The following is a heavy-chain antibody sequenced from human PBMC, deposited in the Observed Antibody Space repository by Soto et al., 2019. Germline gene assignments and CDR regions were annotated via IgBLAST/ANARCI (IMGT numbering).Heavy chain of an antibody. CDR2: ISSSGGST. CDR3: AKVIGSPPNNYYMDV. J-gene: IGHJ6*03. Sequence: GGSLRLSCAASGFTFSSYAMRWVRQAPGMGLEWVSAISSSGGSTYYADSVKGRFTISRDNSKSTLYLQMNSLRAEDTALYYCAKVIGSPPNNYYMDVWGKGTTVTVSS. CDR1: GFTFSSYA. V-gene: IGHV3-23*01. D-gene: IGHD6-13*01.